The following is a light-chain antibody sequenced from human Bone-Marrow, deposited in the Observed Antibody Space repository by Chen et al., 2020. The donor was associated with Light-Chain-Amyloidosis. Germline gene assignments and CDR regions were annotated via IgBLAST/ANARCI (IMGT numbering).Light chain of an antibody. CDR1: DLPTKY. Sequence: SYELTQPPSVSVSPGQTARITCSGDDLPTKYAYWYQQKPGQAPVLVIHRDTERPSGISERFSRSSSGTTATLTISGVQAEDEADYHCQSAESSGTYEVIFGGGTKLT. CDR3: QSAESSGTYEVI. V-gene: IGLV3-25*03. J-gene: IGLJ2*01. CDR2: RDT.